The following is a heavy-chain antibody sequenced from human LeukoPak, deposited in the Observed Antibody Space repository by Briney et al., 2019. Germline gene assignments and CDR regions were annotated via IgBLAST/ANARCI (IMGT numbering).Heavy chain of an antibody. CDR3: AKRPPYSGYEAHFDY. V-gene: IGHV3-23*01. CDR2: ISGSGGST. D-gene: IGHD5-12*01. CDR1: GFTFSSYA. J-gene: IGHJ4*02. Sequence: PGGSLRLSCAASGFTFSSYAMSWVRQAPGKGLEWVSAISGSGGSTYYADSVKGRFTISGDNSKNTLYLQMNSLRAEDTAVYYCAKRPPYSGYEAHFDYWGQGTLVTVSS.